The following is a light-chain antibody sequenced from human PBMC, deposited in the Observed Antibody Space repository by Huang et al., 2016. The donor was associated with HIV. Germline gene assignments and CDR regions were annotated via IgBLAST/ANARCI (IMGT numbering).Light chain of an antibody. CDR3: QQYGSSRLT. V-gene: IGKV3-20*01. CDR2: AAS. Sequence: ETVLTQSPGTLSLSPGERATLSCRASQSVSSSYLAWYHQKPGQAPRLLIYAASSRATGIPDRFSGSGSATDFTLTISRLEPEDFAVYYCQQYGSSRLTFGGGTKVEIK. J-gene: IGKJ4*01. CDR1: QSVSSSY.